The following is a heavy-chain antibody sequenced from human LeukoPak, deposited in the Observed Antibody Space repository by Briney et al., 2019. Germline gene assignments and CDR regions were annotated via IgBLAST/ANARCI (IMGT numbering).Heavy chain of an antibody. J-gene: IGHJ4*02. Sequence: GASVKVSRKASGYTFTSYGISWVRQAPGQGLEWMGWISAYNGNTNYAQKLQGRVTMTTDTSTSTAYMELRSLRSDDTAVYYCARDAYYYDSSGYYTPFDYWGQGTLVTVSS. CDR1: GYTFTSYG. V-gene: IGHV1-18*01. CDR3: ARDAYYYDSSGYYTPFDY. CDR2: ISAYNGNT. D-gene: IGHD3-22*01.